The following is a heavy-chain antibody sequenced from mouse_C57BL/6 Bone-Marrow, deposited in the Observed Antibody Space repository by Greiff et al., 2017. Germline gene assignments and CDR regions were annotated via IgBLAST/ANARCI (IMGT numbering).Heavy chain of an antibody. J-gene: IGHJ4*01. CDR3: ARAYYKDAMDY. Sequence: QVQLQQPGAELVKPGASVKMSCKASGYTFTSYWIAWVKQRPGQGLEWIGDIYPGSGSTNYNEKFKSKATLTVDTSSSTAYMQLSSLTSEDSAVYYCARAYYKDAMDYWGQGTSVTVSS. CDR1: GYTFTSYW. D-gene: IGHD2-12*01. V-gene: IGHV1-55*01. CDR2: IYPGSGST.